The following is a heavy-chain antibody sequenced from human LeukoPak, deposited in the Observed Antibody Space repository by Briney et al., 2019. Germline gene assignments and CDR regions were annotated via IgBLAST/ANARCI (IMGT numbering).Heavy chain of an antibody. CDR3: ARGGGYYYYYMDV. D-gene: IGHD3-10*01. V-gene: IGHV3-64*01. Sequence: QSGGSLRLSCAASGFTFYSYAMHWVRQAPGKGLEYVSVISNSGGSTRYANSVKGRFTISRDNSKNTLYLQMGSLRAEDMAEYYCARGGGYYYYYMDVWGKGTTVTVSS. J-gene: IGHJ6*03. CDR2: ISNSGGST. CDR1: GFTFYSYA.